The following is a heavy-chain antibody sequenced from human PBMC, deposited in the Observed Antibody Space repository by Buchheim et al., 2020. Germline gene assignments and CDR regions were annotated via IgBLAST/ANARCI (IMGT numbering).Heavy chain of an antibody. D-gene: IGHD2-15*01. J-gene: IGHJ4*02. Sequence: EVQLLESGGGLVQPGGSLRLSCAASGFTFSSYAMSWVRQAPGKGLEWVSAISCSGGSTYYADSVKGRFTIPRDNSKNTLYLQMNSLRAEDTAVYYCAKDVGYCSGGSCYSENYFDYWGQGTL. CDR1: GFTFSSYA. V-gene: IGHV3-23*01. CDR2: ISCSGGST. CDR3: AKDVGYCSGGSCYSENYFDY.